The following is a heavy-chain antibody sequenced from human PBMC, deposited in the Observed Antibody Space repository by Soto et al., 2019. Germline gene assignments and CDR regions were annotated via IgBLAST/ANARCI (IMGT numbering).Heavy chain of an antibody. J-gene: IGHJ4*02. D-gene: IGHD2-15*01. CDR2: SKSKSGGGAT. CDR1: GLSFTDAW. CDR3: ATDPGPWQLQM. V-gene: IGHV3-15*07. Sequence: EVHLEESGGDWVKPGGSLRLSCEVSGLSFTDAWLSWVRQTPGKGLEWVGRSKSKSGGGATDYAAPVKGRFIISRDDSKNTLYLQMNSLKTEDTAVYYCATDPGPWQLQMGGQGTLVTVSS.